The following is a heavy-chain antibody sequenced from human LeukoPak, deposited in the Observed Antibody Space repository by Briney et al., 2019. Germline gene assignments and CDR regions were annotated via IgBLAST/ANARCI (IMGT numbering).Heavy chain of an antibody. CDR3: AKDRFPYDNSGFLHYFDY. CDR2: ISRSGGST. J-gene: IGHJ4*02. D-gene: IGHD3-22*01. Sequence: GGSLRLSCAASGFTFSSYAMSWVRHAPGKGLEWVSAISRSGGSTYYADSVKGRFTISRDNSKNTLYLQLNSLRSEDTAGYYCAKDRFPYDNSGFLHYFDYWGQGTLVTVAS. CDR1: GFTFSSYA. V-gene: IGHV3-23*01.